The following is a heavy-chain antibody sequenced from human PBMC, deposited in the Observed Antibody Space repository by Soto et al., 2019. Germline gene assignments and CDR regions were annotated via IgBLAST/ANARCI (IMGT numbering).Heavy chain of an antibody. V-gene: IGHV1-18*01. CDR3: ARDSASGWDTAMVTVCSGGSCYPSPFDY. J-gene: IGHJ4*02. CDR2: ISAYNGNT. Sequence: ASVKVSCKASGYTFTSYGISWVRQAPGQGLEWMGWISAYNGNTNYAQKLQGRVTMTTDTSTSTAYMELRSLRSDDTAVYYCARDSASGWDTAMVTVCSGGSCYPSPFDYWGQGTLVTVSS. D-gene: IGHD2-15*01. CDR1: GYTFTSYG.